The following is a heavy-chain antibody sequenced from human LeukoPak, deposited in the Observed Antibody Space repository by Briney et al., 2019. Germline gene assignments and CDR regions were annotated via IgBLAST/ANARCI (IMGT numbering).Heavy chain of an antibody. CDR2: ISGSGGST. CDR3: AKMSWDSSSRGP. D-gene: IGHD6-13*01. V-gene: IGHV3-23*01. J-gene: IGHJ5*02. Sequence: GGSLRLSCAASGFTFSSCAMSWVRQAPGKGLEWVSTISGSGGSTYYADSVKGRFTISRDNSKNTLYLQMSSLTAEDTAVYYCAKMSWDSSSRGPWGQGTLVTVSS. CDR1: GFTFSSCA.